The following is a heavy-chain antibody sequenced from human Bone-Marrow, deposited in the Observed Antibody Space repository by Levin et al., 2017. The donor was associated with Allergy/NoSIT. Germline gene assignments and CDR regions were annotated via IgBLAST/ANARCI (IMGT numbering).Heavy chain of an antibody. CDR3: ARQSDELPPYDGEWVEEHYFDN. Sequence: ASVKVSCQVSGYQFTDRWIGWVRQLPGKGLEWMGNIYPGDTETRSSPSFQGQVTMSVDKSINTAFLRWDSLSASDTAIYYCARQSDELPPYDGEWVEEHYFDNWGQGTLVSVSS. D-gene: IGHD3-10*01. CDR1: GYQFTDRW. J-gene: IGHJ4*02. V-gene: IGHV5-51*01. CDR2: IYPGDTET.